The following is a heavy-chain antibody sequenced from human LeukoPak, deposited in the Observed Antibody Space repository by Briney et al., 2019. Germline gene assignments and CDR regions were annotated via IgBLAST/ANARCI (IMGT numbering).Heavy chain of an antibody. V-gene: IGHV4-34*01. D-gene: IGHD1-26*01. CDR3: ARIGATKGY. Sequence: SETLSLTCAVYGGSFSGYYWSWIRQPPGKGLEWIGEINHTRRTNYTPSLNSRLTISLDTSKNQFSLKLSSVTAADTAVYYCARIGATKGYWGQGTLVTVSS. CDR2: INHTRRT. J-gene: IGHJ4*02. CDR1: GGSFSGYY.